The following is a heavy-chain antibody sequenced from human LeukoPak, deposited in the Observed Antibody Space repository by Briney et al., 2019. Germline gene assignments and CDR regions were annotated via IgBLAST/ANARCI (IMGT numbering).Heavy chain of an antibody. J-gene: IGHJ4*02. V-gene: IGHV3-30*18. D-gene: IGHD2-2*01. Sequence: GGSLRLSCAASGFTFSDYDMHWVRQAPGKGLEWVAVISSDGSNKYYADSVKGRFTISRDTSKNTLYLQMNSLRPEDTAVYYCAKAIVGSSYRYYDYWGQGRLVTVSS. CDR2: ISSDGSNK. CDR1: GFTFSDYD. CDR3: AKAIVGSSYRYYDY.